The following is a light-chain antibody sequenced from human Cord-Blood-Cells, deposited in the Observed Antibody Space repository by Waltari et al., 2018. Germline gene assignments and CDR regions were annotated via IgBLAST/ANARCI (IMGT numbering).Light chain of an antibody. J-gene: IGKJ4*01. CDR3: QQYYSTPLT. CDR1: QSVLYSSNNKNY. Sequence: DIVMTQSPDSLAVSLAERATINCKHSQSVLYSSNNKNYLAWYQQKPGQPPKLLIYWASTRESGVPDRFSGSGSGTDFTLTISSMQAEDVAVYYCQQYYSTPLTFGGGTKVEIK. CDR2: WAS. V-gene: IGKV4-1*01.